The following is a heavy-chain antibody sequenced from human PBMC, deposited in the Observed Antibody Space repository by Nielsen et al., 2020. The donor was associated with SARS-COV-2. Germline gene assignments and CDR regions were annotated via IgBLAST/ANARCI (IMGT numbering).Heavy chain of an antibody. D-gene: IGHD3-3*01. V-gene: IGHV1-18*01. CDR3: ARGHWNFGVVLSYYYYYGMEV. J-gene: IGHJ6*02. CDR1: GYTFTSYV. Sequence: ASVKVSCKASGYTFTSYVISWVRQAPGQGLEWMGWISAYNCNTNYAQKLQGRVTMTTDTSTSTAYMAVRILRSDDTAVYYCARGHWNFGVVLSYYYYYGMEVWGQGTTVTVSS. CDR2: ISAYNCNT.